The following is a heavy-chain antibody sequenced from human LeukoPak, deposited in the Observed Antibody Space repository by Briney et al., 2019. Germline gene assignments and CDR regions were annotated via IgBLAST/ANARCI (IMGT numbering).Heavy chain of an antibody. CDR1: GFTFSNYA. V-gene: IGHV3-23*01. CDR2: LSGSGGST. J-gene: IGHJ4*02. CDR3: AKRRYDSSGHFDS. D-gene: IGHD3-22*01. Sequence: GGSLRLSCAASGFTFSNYAMTWVRQAPGKGLEWVSTLSGSGGSTYFGDSVKGRFTISKDLSKNTLYMRMSSLRAEDTAVYFCAKRRYDSSGHFDSWGQGTLVTVSS.